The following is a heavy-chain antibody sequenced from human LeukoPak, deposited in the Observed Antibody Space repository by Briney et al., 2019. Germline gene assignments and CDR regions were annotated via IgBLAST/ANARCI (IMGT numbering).Heavy chain of an antibody. CDR2: ISWNSGSI. V-gene: IGHV3-9*01. CDR1: GFTFSRYW. D-gene: IGHD6-13*01. J-gene: IGHJ4*02. CDR3: AKAGYSTDGVFDY. Sequence: PGGSLRLSCAASGFTFSRYWMHWVRQAPGKGLEWVSGISWNSGSIGYADSVKGRFTISRDNAKNSLYLQMNSLRAEDTALYYCAKAGYSTDGVFDYWGQGTLVTVSS.